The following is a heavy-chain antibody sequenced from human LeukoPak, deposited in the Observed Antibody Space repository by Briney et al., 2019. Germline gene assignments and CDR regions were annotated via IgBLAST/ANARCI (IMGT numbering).Heavy chain of an antibody. CDR1: GFTFSSYA. J-gene: IGHJ4*02. D-gene: IGHD1-26*01. CDR3: AKDAGRSDVDYFDC. Sequence: GGSLRLSCAASGFTFSSYAMSWVRQVPGKGLEWVSAISDSGGNTYYADFVRGRFTISRDNSKNTLYLQMNSLRAEDTAMYFCAKDAGRSDVDYFDCWGQGTLVTVSS. CDR2: ISDSGGNT. V-gene: IGHV3-23*01.